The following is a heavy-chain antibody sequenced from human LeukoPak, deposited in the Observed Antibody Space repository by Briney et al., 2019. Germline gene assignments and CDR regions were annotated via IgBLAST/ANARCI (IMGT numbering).Heavy chain of an antibody. CDR1: GFTFSNYG. CDR3: ANHELGDSRDY. D-gene: IGHD7-27*01. CDR2: ISHDGSNK. V-gene: IGHV3-30*18. J-gene: IGHJ4*02. Sequence: GGSLRLSCAASGFTFSNYGMHWVRQAPGKGLEWAAVISHDGSNKYYADSVKGRFTISRDNSKNTLYLQMNSLRAEDTAVYYCANHELGDSRDYWGQGTLVTVSS.